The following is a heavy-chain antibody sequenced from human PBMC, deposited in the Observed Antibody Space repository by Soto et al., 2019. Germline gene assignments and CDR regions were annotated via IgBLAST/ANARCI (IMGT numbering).Heavy chain of an antibody. Sequence: QITLKESGPPLVKPTQTLTLTCTFSGFSLSSSRVGVGWIRQPPGKALEWLAVIYWDDDKRYSPSLKSRLTITKDTSKNQVVLTMTNMDPVDTATYYCAHLMITFGGVIADDAFDTWGQGTMVTVSS. D-gene: IGHD3-16*02. J-gene: IGHJ3*02. CDR2: IYWDDDK. CDR3: AHLMITFGGVIADDAFDT. V-gene: IGHV2-5*02. CDR1: GFSLSSSRVG.